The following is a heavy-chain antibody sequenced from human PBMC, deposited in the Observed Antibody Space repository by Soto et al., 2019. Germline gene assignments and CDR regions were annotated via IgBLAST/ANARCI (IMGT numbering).Heavy chain of an antibody. V-gene: IGHV3-23*01. Sequence: GGSLRLSCAASGFTFSSYAMSWVRQAPGKGLEWVSAISGSGGSTYYADSVKGRFTISRDNSKNTLYLQMNSLRAEDTAVYYCAKDLGPWCSSTSCYLFDYWGQGTLVTVSS. CDR2: ISGSGGST. CDR1: GFTFSSYA. CDR3: AKDLGPWCSSTSCYLFDY. J-gene: IGHJ4*02. D-gene: IGHD2-2*01.